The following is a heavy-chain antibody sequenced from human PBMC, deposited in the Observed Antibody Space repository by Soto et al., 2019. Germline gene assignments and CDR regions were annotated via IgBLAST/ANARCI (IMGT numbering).Heavy chain of an antibody. V-gene: IGHV1-18*01. CDR3: AMVDVYVTPSPQDV. CDR1: GYSFTRYG. D-gene: IGHD3-16*01. CDR2: INTYNGNT. Sequence: QVQLVQSRAEVKNPGASVKVSCKASGYSFTRYGIAWARQAPGQGLEWMGWINTYNGNTNYAQNLQSRATLTTNTATSTAYRELTSLRSNDTAIYYCAMVDVYVTPSPQDVWGQGTTVIVSS. J-gene: IGHJ6*02.